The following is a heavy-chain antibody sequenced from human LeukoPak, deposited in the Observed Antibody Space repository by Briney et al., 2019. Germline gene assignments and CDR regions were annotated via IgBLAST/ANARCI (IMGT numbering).Heavy chain of an antibody. CDR2: IYYSGST. D-gene: IGHD3-22*01. CDR1: GXSLINYY. V-gene: IGHV4-59*01. J-gene: IGHJ4*02. CDR3: ARVSSSGILDY. Sequence: ASETLSLTCTVSGXSLINYYWSWIRQPPGKGLEWIGYIYYSGSTNYNPSLKSRVTISVDTSKNQFSVKLSYVTAADTAVYYCARVSSSGILDYWGQGTLVTVSS.